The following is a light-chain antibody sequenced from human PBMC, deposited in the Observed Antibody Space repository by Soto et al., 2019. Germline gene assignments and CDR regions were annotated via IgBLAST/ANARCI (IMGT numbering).Light chain of an antibody. CDR1: QSVGSN. Sequence: EIVMTQSPATLSVSPGERATLSCRASQSVGSNLAWYQQKPGQAPRILFYGASSKVTGVPTRISGRGSGTEFTLTISSLQSEDFAVYYCQQYNDWPRTFGQGTKVDIK. V-gene: IGKV3-15*01. CDR2: GAS. J-gene: IGKJ1*01. CDR3: QQYNDWPRT.